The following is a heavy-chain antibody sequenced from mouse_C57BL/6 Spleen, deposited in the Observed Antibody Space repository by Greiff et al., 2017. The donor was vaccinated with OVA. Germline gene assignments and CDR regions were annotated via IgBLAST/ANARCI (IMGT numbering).Heavy chain of an antibody. Sequence: QVQLQQSGAELVKPGASVKLSCKASGYTFTSYWMHWVKQRPGRGLEWIGRIDPNSGGTKYNEKFKSKATLTVDKPSSTAYMQLSSLTSEDSAVYYCARERFGYDEGNYFDYWGQGTTLTVSS. D-gene: IGHD2-2*01. CDR2: IDPNSGGT. CDR3: ARERFGYDEGNYFDY. J-gene: IGHJ2*01. CDR1: GYTFTSYW. V-gene: IGHV1-72*01.